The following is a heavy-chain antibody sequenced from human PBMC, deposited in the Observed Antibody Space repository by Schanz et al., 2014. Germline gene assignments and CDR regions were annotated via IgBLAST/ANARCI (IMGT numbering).Heavy chain of an antibody. CDR3: TKDRSYWDPFDY. V-gene: IGHV3-23*04. D-gene: IGHD1-26*01. Sequence: EVQSVESGGNLVQPGGSLKISCAVSEFPFRNFAMSWVRQAPGKGLEWVSSMSAVGDRTHYADSVKGRFTISRDNSKNTLYLQMNSLRADDTAVYYCTKDRSYWDPFDYWGQGTLVTVSS. CDR2: MSAVGDRT. CDR1: EFPFRNFA. J-gene: IGHJ4*02.